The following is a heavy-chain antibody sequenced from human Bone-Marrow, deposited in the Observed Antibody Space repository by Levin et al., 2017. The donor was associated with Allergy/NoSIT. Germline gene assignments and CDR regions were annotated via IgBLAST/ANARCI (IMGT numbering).Heavy chain of an antibody. D-gene: IGHD1-20*01. CDR3: AKDASFGSQWHLVSGNWNYLDY. J-gene: IGHJ4*02. Sequence: QPGGSLRLSCAASGFTFDDYAMHWVRQAPGKGLEWVSGISWNSGSIGYADYVKGRFTISRDNAKNSLYLQMNSLRADDTALYYCAKDASFGSQWHLVSGNWNYLDYWGQGTLVTVSS. CDR1: GFTFDDYA. CDR2: ISWNSGSI. V-gene: IGHV3-9*01.